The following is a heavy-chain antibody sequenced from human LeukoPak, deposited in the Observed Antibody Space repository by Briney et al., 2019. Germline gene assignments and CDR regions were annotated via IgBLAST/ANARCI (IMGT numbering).Heavy chain of an antibody. Sequence: GGSLRLSCAASGINFDDYGMSWVRQAPGKGLEWVSGINWNGGSTGYADSVKGRFIISRDNAKNSLYLQMNSLRAEDTAVYYCARGPYASGSYFSGGYYYYMDVWGKGTTVTISS. D-gene: IGHD3-10*01. CDR3: ARGPYASGSYFSGGYYYYMDV. CDR1: GINFDDYG. V-gene: IGHV3-20*04. J-gene: IGHJ6*03. CDR2: INWNGGST.